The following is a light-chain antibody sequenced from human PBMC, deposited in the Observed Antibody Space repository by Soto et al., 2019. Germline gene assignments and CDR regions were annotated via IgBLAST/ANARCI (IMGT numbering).Light chain of an antibody. Sequence: EIVLTQSPGTLSLSPGERATLFCRASQSVSSNLAWYQQKPGQAPRLLIYDASTRATGIPARFTGSGSGTEFTLTISSLQSEDFAVYYCQQYNNWPPNTFGQGTKLEIK. CDR2: DAS. CDR3: QQYNNWPPNT. V-gene: IGKV3-15*01. J-gene: IGKJ2*01. CDR1: QSVSSN.